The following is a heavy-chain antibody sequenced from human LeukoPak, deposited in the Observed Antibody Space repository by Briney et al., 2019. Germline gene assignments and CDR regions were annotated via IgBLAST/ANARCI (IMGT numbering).Heavy chain of an antibody. D-gene: IGHD2-15*01. J-gene: IGHJ4*02. CDR1: GYTFTSHG. V-gene: IGHV1-18*01. CDR3: ARALSVSGGTCYDY. Sequence: ASVKVSCKASGYTFTSHGISRVRQAPGQGPEWMGWISASNGNTNYAQKLQGRVTLTTDTSTSTTYMELRSLRSDDTAMYYCARALSVSGGTCYDYWGQGTLVTVSS. CDR2: ISASNGNT.